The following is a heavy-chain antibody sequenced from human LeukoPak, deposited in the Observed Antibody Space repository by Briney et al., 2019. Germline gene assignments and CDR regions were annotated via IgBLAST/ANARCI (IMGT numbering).Heavy chain of an antibody. J-gene: IGHJ4*02. CDR2: IKQDGSEK. CDR3: ARTWIAVSFDY. Sequence: GGSLRLSCAASGFTFSSYWMSWVRQAPGKGLEWVANIKQDGSEKYYVDSVKGRFTISRDNAKDSLYLQMNSLRAEDTAVYYCARTWIAVSFDYWGQGTLVTVSS. CDR1: GFTFSSYW. V-gene: IGHV3-7*01. D-gene: IGHD2-21*01.